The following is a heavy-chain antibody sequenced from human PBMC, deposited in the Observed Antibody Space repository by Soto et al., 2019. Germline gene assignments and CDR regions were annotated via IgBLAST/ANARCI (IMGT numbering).Heavy chain of an antibody. Sequence: ASVKVSCKASGYTFTSYGISWVRQAPGQGLEWMGWISAYNGNTNYAQKLQGRVTMTTDTSTSTAYMELRSLRSDDTAVYYCSRSRITMVRGLRAFEIWGQGTMVTVAS. CDR2: ISAYNGNT. D-gene: IGHD3-10*01. CDR1: GYTFTSYG. J-gene: IGHJ3*02. V-gene: IGHV1-18*04. CDR3: SRSRITMVRGLRAFEI.